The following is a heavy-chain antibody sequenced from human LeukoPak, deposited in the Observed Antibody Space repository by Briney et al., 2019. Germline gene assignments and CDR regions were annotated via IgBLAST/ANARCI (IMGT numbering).Heavy chain of an antibody. CDR1: GFTFSSYG. J-gene: IGHJ5*02. V-gene: IGHV3-33*01. D-gene: IGHD2-2*01. Sequence: GGFLRLSCAASGFTFSSYGMHWVRQAPGKGLEWVAVIWYDGSNKYYADSVKGRFTISRDNSKNTLYLQMNSLRAEDTAVYYCARDWEYQLLSNWFDPWGQGTLVTVSS. CDR2: IWYDGSNK. CDR3: ARDWEYQLLSNWFDP.